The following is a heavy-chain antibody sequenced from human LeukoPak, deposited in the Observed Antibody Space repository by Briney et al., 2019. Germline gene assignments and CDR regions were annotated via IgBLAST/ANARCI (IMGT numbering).Heavy chain of an antibody. V-gene: IGHV4-59*08. D-gene: IGHD3-22*01. J-gene: IGHJ4*02. CDR2: IYYSGST. CDR3: ARQGGATSAYYPTDY. Sequence: SETLSLTCAVYGGSFSGYYWSWIRQPPGKGLEWIGYIYYSGSTKYNPSLQSRVTISIDTSKNQFSLKLSSVTAADTAVYYCARQGGATSAYYPTDYWGQGTLVTVSS. CDR1: GGSFSGYY.